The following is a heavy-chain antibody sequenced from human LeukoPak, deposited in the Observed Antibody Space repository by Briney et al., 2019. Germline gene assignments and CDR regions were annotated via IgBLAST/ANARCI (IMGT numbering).Heavy chain of an antibody. D-gene: IGHD3-9*01. J-gene: IGHJ4*02. CDR2: ISWNSGSI. CDR1: GFTFDDYA. Sequence: GGSLRLSCAASGFTFDDYAMHWVRQAPGKGLEWVSGISWNSGSIGYADSVKGRFTIPRDNAKNSLYLQMNSLRAEDTALYYCAKDSGIPYYDILTGYYYFDYWGQGTLVTVSS. V-gene: IGHV3-9*01. CDR3: AKDSGIPYYDILTGYYYFDY.